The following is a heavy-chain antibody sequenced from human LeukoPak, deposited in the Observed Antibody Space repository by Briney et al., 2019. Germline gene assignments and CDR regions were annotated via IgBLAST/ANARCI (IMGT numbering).Heavy chain of an antibody. CDR3: ARAGGYYYYGMDV. J-gene: IGHJ6*02. V-gene: IGHV4-59*01. CDR2: IYYSGST. Sequence: PSETLSLTCTVSGGSISSYYWSWIRQPPGKGLEWIGYIYYSGSTNYNPPLKSRVTISVDTSKNQFSLKLSSVTAADTAVYYCARAGGYYYYGMDVWGQGTTVTVSS. CDR1: GGSISSYY. D-gene: IGHD1-1*01.